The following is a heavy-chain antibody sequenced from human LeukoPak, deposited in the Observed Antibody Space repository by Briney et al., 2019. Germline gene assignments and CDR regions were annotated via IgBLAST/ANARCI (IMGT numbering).Heavy chain of an antibody. CDR3: AKDRGIAVAGTYFDL. CDR1: GFTFDDYA. Sequence: PGGSLRLSCAASGFTFDDYAMHWVRQAPGKGLEGVSLISWDGGSTYYADSVKGRFTISRDNSKNSLYLQMNSLRAEDTALYYCAKDRGIAVAGTYFDLWGRGTLVTVSS. V-gene: IGHV3-43D*04. D-gene: IGHD6-19*01. J-gene: IGHJ2*01. CDR2: ISWDGGST.